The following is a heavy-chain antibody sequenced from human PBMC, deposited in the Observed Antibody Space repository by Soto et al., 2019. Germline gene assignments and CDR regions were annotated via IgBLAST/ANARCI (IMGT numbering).Heavy chain of an antibody. V-gene: IGHV3-48*01. CDR2: ISSSSSTI. CDR3: AREGHSGYVTGAFDI. CDR1: GFTFSSYS. D-gene: IGHD5-12*01. Sequence: GGSLRLSCAASGFTFSSYSMNWVRQAPGKGLEWVSYISSSSSTIYYADSVKGRFTISRDNAKNSLYLQMNSLRAEDTAVYYCAREGHSGYVTGAFDIWGQGTMVTVSS. J-gene: IGHJ3*02.